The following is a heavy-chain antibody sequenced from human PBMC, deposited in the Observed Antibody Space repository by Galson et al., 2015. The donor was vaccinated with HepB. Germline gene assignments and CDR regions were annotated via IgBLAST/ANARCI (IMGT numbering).Heavy chain of an antibody. V-gene: IGHV4-59*08. CDR2: IYYSGST. Sequence: LSLTCTVSGGSISSYYWSWIRQPPGKGLEWIGYIYYSGSTNYNPSLKSRVTISVDTSKNQFSLKLRSVTAADTAVYYCANNAGDDAFDIWGQGTMVTVSS. D-gene: IGHD3-16*01. CDR3: ANNAGDDAFDI. CDR1: GGSISSYY. J-gene: IGHJ3*02.